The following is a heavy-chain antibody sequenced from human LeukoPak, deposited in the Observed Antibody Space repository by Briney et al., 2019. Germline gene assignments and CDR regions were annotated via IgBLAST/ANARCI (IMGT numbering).Heavy chain of an antibody. J-gene: IGHJ4*02. Sequence: SQTLSLTCTVSGGSISSGGYYWSWIRQHPGKGLEWIGYIYYSGSTYYNPSLKSRVTISVDTSKNQFSLKLGSVTAADTAVYYCARESGDILTGRLYYFDYWGQGTLVTVSS. CDR3: ARESGDILTGRLYYFDY. CDR2: IYYSGST. V-gene: IGHV4-31*03. D-gene: IGHD3-9*01. CDR1: GGSISSGGYY.